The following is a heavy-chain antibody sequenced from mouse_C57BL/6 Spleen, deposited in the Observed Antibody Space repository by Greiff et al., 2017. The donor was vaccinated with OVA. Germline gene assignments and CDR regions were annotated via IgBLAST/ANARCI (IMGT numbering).Heavy chain of an antibody. CDR2: INPNNGGT. CDR1: GYTFTDYY. Sequence: EVQLQQSGPELVKPGASVKISCKASGYTFTDYYMNWVKQSHGKSLEWIGDINPNNGGTSYNQKFKGKATLTVDKSSSTAYMELRSLTSEDSAVYYCAREGGSSYAFAYWGQGTLVTVSA. D-gene: IGHD1-1*01. CDR3: AREGGSSYAFAY. V-gene: IGHV1-26*01. J-gene: IGHJ3*01.